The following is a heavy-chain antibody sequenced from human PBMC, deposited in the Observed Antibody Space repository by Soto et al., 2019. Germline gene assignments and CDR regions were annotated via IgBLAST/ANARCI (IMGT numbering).Heavy chain of an antibody. J-gene: IGHJ4*02. CDR2: IYHSGST. Sequence: QLQLQESGSGLVKPSQTLSLTCAVSGDSLNSGGYSWSWIRQPQRKGLEWIGYIYHSGSTHYNPSLKSRVTMSLDRSKNQFSLRLNAVTAADTAVYYCARNRVGSSWYVDYWGQGIQVTVSS. CDR3: ARNRVGSSWYVDY. V-gene: IGHV4-30-2*01. CDR1: GDSLNSGGYS. D-gene: IGHD6-13*01.